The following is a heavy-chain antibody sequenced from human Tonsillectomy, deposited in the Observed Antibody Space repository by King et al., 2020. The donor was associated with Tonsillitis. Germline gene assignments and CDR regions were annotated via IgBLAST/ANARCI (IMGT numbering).Heavy chain of an antibody. CDR1: GFTFSSYA. Sequence: VQLVESGGGLVQPGGSLRLSCAASGFTFSSYAMHWVRQAPGKGLEYVSAISSNGGSTYYANSVKGRFTISRDNSKNTLYLQMGSLRAEDMAVYYCAREDLYCGSTSCHGDAFDIWGQGTMVTVSS. CDR3: AREDLYCGSTSCHGDAFDI. V-gene: IGHV3-64*01. J-gene: IGHJ3*02. CDR2: ISSNGGST. D-gene: IGHD2-2*01.